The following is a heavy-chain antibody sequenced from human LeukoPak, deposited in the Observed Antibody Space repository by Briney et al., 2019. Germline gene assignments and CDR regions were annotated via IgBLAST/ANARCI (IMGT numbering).Heavy chain of an antibody. CDR2: IYYTGST. Sequence: SETLSLTCTVSGGSLSSSSYYWGWIRQPPGKGLEWIGSIYYTGSTYYNPSLKSRVTISVDTSKNQFSLKLSSVTAADTAVYYCARDEGYCSSTSCSAFDYWGQGTLVTVSS. D-gene: IGHD2-2*01. CDR1: GGSLSSSSYY. CDR3: ARDEGYCSSTSCSAFDY. V-gene: IGHV4-39*07. J-gene: IGHJ4*02.